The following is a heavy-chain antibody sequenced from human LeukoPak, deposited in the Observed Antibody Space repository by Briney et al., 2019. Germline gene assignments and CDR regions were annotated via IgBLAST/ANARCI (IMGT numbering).Heavy chain of an antibody. V-gene: IGHV4-30-4*08. D-gene: IGHD6-6*01. CDR1: GGSISSGGYY. CDR3: ARGYSSSSGAFDY. Sequence: SETLSLTCTVSGGSISSGGYYWSWIRQHPGKGLEWIGYIYYSGSTYYNPSLKSRVTISVDTSKNQFSLKLSSVTAADTAVYYCARGYSSSSGAFDYWGQGTLVTVSS. J-gene: IGHJ4*02. CDR2: IYYSGST.